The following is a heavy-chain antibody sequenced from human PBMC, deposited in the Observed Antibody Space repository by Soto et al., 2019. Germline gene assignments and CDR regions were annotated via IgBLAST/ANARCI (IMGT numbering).Heavy chain of an antibody. Sequence: QVQLVQSGAAVKKPGASAQVSCKASGYTFTSYGISWVRQAPGQGLEWMGWINPYNGNTKYAQKLQGRVTMTTDTSTSTAYMELRSLRSDDTAVYYCARDAAVGLFDYWGQGTLVTVSS. V-gene: IGHV1-18*01. J-gene: IGHJ4*02. D-gene: IGHD1-26*01. CDR2: INPYNGNT. CDR1: GYTFTSYG. CDR3: ARDAAVGLFDY.